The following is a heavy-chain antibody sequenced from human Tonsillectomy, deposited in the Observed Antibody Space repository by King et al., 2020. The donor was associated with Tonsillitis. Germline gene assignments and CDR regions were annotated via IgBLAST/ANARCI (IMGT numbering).Heavy chain of an antibody. Sequence: VQLVESGGGVVQPGRSLRLSCAASGFTFSSYDMHWVRQAPGKGLEWVAVISYDGSNKYYADSVQGRFTISRDNSKNTLYLQMHSLRAEDTAVFYCAIDRDDYIFDYWGQGTLVTVSS. CDR2: ISYDGSNK. V-gene: IGHV3-33*05. J-gene: IGHJ4*02. D-gene: IGHD4/OR15-4a*01. CDR3: AIDRDDYIFDY. CDR1: GFTFSSYD.